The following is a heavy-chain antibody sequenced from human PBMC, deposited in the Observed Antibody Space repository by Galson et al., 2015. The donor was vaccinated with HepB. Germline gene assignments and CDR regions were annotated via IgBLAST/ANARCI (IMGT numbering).Heavy chain of an antibody. D-gene: IGHD2-2*01. Sequence: SVKVSCKASGYTFSSYHMHWPRQAPGQGLEWMGIINPSGGSTTYAQKFKGRVTMTRDTSTSTAYMELRSLRPEDTAVYYCARDSCSSTTCQAGANWFDPWGQGTLVTVSS. CDR1: GYTFSSYH. V-gene: IGHV1-46*03. CDR3: ARDSCSSTTCQAGANWFDP. J-gene: IGHJ5*02. CDR2: INPSGGST.